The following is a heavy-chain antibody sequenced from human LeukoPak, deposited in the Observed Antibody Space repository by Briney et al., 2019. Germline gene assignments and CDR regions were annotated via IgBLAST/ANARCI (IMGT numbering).Heavy chain of an antibody. Sequence: ASVKVSCKASGGTFSSYAISWVRQSPGQGLEWMGWISAYNGNTNYAQKLQGRVTTTTDTSTSTAYMELRSLRSDDTAVYYCARSGRVAPNFDWSHDAFDIWGQGTMVTVSS. CDR3: ARSGRVAPNFDWSHDAFDI. J-gene: IGHJ3*02. V-gene: IGHV1-18*01. D-gene: IGHD3-9*01. CDR2: ISAYNGNT. CDR1: GGTFSSYA.